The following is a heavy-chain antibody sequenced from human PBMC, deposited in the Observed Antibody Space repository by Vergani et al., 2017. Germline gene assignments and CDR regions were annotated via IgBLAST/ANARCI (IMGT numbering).Heavy chain of an antibody. D-gene: IGHD3-22*01. J-gene: IGHJ4*02. Sequence: EVQPVESGGGVIQPGGSVRLSCAASGFTFSACPMTWVRQAPGKGLEWVSAISARYPSTYYADSVKGRFTISRDNSKNMLYLQMNSLRAEDTAVYYCAILSYDTTPYLQGGYDCWGQGTLVSVSS. CDR3: AILSYDTTPYLQGGYDC. CDR1: GFTFSACP. V-gene: IGHV3-23*04. CDR2: ISARYPST.